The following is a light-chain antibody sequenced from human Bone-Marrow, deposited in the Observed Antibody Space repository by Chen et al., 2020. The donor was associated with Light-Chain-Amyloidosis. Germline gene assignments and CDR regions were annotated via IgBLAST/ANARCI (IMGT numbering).Light chain of an antibody. CDR2: DDS. V-gene: IGLV3-21*02. CDR1: NIGSTS. J-gene: IGLJ3*02. CDR3: QVWDRSSERPV. Sequence: SYVLTQPSSVSVAPGQTATIACGGNNIGSTSVHWYQQTPGQAPLLVVYDDSDRPSGIPERLSGATSGNTATLTISRGEAGDEAAYYCQVWDRSSERPVFGGGTKLTVL.